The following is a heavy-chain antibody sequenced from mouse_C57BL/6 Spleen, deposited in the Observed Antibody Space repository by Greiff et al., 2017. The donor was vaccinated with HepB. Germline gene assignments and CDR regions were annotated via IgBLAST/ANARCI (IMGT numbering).Heavy chain of an antibody. V-gene: IGHV5-9-1*02. D-gene: IGHD2-5*01. J-gene: IGHJ4*01. CDR2: ISSGGDYI. CDR3: TTYSNFYAMDY. CDR1: GFTFSSYA. Sequence: EVQLQESGEGLVKPGGSLKLSCAASGFTFSSYAMSWVRQTPEKRLEWVAYISSGGDYIYYADTVKGRFTISRDNARNTLYLQMSSLKSEDTAMYYCTTYSNFYAMDYWGQGTSVTVSS.